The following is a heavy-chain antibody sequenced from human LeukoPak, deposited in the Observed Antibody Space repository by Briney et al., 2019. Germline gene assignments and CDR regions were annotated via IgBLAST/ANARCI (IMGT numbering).Heavy chain of an antibody. CDR2: INHSGST. V-gene: IGHV4-34*01. D-gene: IGHD3-16*02. Sequence: SETLSLTCAVYGGSFSGYYWSWIRQPPGKGLEWIGEINHSGSTNYNPSLKSRVTISVDTSKNQFSLKLSSETAADTAVYYCARVLCYDYVWGSYRSHYFDYWGQGTLVTVSS. J-gene: IGHJ4*02. CDR1: GGSFSGYY. CDR3: ARVLCYDYVWGSYRSHYFDY.